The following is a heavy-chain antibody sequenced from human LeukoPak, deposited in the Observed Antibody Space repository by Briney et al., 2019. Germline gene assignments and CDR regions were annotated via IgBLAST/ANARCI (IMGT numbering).Heavy chain of an antibody. Sequence: GGSLRLSCAASGFTFSSYAMSWVRQAPGKGPEWVSAISGSGGSTYYADSVKGRFTISRDNSKNTLYLQMNSLRAEDTAVYYCARGIRERWLQLGYWGQGTLVTVSS. CDR1: GFTFSSYA. J-gene: IGHJ4*02. CDR2: ISGSGGST. V-gene: IGHV3-23*01. CDR3: ARGIRERWLQLGY. D-gene: IGHD5-24*01.